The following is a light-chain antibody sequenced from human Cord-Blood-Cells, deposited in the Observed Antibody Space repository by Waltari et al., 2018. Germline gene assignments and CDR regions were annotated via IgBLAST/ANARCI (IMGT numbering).Light chain of an antibody. CDR1: SSDVGGYNY. V-gene: IGLV2-14*01. J-gene: IGLJ2*01. CDR2: DVS. Sequence: QSALTQPASVSGSPGPSITISCTGTSSDVGGYNYVSWYQQHPGKAPKLMIYDVSNRPSGVSTRLSVSNAGNTAPLTISGLQAEDEADYYCSSYTSSSTLRVVVGGGTRLTVL. CDR3: SSYTSSSTLRVV.